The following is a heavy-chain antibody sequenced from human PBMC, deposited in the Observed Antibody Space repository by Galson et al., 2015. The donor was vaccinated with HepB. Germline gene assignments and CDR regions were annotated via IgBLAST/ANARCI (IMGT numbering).Heavy chain of an antibody. CDR1: GGTFSSYA. CDR2: IIPIFGTA. D-gene: IGHD2-2*01. Sequence: SVKVSCKASGGTFSSYAISWVRQAPGQGLEWMGGIIPIFGTANYAQKFQGRVTITADESTSTAYMELSSLRSEDTAVYYCSRSCSSTSCYALTYYYYGMDVWGQGTTVTVSS. CDR3: SRSCSSTSCYALTYYYYGMDV. V-gene: IGHV1-69*13. J-gene: IGHJ6*02.